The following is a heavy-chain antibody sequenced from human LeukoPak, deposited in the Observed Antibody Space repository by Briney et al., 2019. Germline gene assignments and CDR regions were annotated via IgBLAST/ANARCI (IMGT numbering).Heavy chain of an antibody. CDR3: ARDPRRHRGAFDI. CDR1: GFIFDDYA. Sequence: GGSLRLSCAASGFIFDDYAMHGVRQAPGKGLEWVSGISWNSDSIDYANSVNGRFTISRDNAKNSLYLQMNSLRAEDTAVYYCARDPRRHRGAFDIWGQGTMVSVSS. J-gene: IGHJ3*02. D-gene: IGHD1-14*01. V-gene: IGHV3-9*01. CDR2: ISWNSDSI.